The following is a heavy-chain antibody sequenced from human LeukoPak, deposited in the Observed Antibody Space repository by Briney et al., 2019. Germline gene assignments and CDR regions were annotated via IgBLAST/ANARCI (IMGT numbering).Heavy chain of an antibody. CDR2: IIPIFGTA. CDR3: ATRRAYCSSTSCYAGDEYFQH. V-gene: IGHV1-69*13. Sequence: ASVKVSCKASRGTFSSYAISWVRQAPGQGLEWMGGIIPIFGTANYAPKFQGRVTITADESTSTAYTELSSLRSEDTAVYYCATRRAYCSSTSCYAGDEYFQHWGQGTLVTVSS. J-gene: IGHJ1*01. CDR1: RGTFSSYA. D-gene: IGHD2-2*01.